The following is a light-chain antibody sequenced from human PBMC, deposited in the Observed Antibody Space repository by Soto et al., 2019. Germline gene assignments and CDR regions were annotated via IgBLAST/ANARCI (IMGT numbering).Light chain of an antibody. J-gene: IGLJ2*01. V-gene: IGLV2-11*01. CDR3: CSYAGAYTVV. CDR2: DVT. CDR1: SSDVGGYTF. Sequence: QSALTQPRSVSGSPGQSVTISCTGTSSDVGGYTFVSWYQQHPGKAPKLILSDVTERPSGVPDRFSGSKSGNTASLTISGRQAEDEADYYCCSYAGAYTVVFGGGTKVTVL.